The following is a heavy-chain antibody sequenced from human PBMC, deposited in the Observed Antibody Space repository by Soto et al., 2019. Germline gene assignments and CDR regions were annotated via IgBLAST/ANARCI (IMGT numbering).Heavy chain of an antibody. V-gene: IGHV1-46*01. J-gene: IGHJ2*01. Sequence: QVQLVQSGAEVKKPGASVKVSCKASGYTFTSYYMHWVRQAPGQGLEWMGVINPSGGSTSYAQKFQVRVTMTRDTSTSTVYMELSSLRSEDTAVYYCARDVAVAGTRWYFDLWGRGTRVTVSS. CDR3: ARDVAVAGTRWYFDL. CDR1: GYTFTSYY. D-gene: IGHD6-19*01. CDR2: INPSGGST.